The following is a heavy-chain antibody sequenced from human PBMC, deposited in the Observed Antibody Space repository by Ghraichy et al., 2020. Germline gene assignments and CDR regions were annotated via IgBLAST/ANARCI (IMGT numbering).Heavy chain of an antibody. CDR2: ISWNSRTI. CDR3: AKDKNLGGRGLDYYYVMDV. V-gene: IGHV3-9*01. Sequence: GGSLRLSCAASGFTIDDYAMHWVRQAPGKGLEWVSGISWNSRTIGYADSVKGRFTISRDNAKNSLYLQMNSLRAEDTALYYCAKDKNLGGRGLDYYYVMDVWGQGTTVTVSS. D-gene: IGHD1-26*01. CDR1: GFTIDDYA. J-gene: IGHJ6*02.